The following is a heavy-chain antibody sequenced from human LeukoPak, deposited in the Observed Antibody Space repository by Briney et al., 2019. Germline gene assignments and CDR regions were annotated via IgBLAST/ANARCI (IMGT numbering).Heavy chain of an antibody. CDR2: IERDGSER. D-gene: IGHD2-8*02. J-gene: IGHJ4*02. Sequence: GLSLRLSCAASGLTSGSYWMTWVRHTPRQGLEWVANIERDGSERNYMESVKGRFTISRDNGKNLLHLQMNNLRAEDTAVYYCAAGTGWTSEYWGQGILVTVSS. CDR1: GLTSGSYW. CDR3: AAGTGWTSEY. V-gene: IGHV3-7*03.